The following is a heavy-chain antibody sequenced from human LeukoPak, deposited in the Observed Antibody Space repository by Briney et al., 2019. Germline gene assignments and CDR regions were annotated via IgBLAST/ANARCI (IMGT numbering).Heavy chain of an antibody. CDR3: ARCIRYYDILTGHVEGHDNSYYYYMDV. CDR1: GGTFNSYA. V-gene: IGHV1-69*13. J-gene: IGHJ6*03. CDR2: IIPMFETA. D-gene: IGHD3-9*01. Sequence: GASVKVSCKASGGTFNSYAISWVRQAPGQGLEWMGGIIPMFETANYAQKFQGRVTITADEFTTTVYMELSSLRSEDTAVYYCARCIRYYDILTGHVEGHDNSYYYYMDVWGQGTAVTISS.